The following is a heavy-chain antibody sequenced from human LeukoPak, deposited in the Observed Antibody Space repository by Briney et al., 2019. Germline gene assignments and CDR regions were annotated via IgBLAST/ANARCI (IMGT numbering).Heavy chain of an antibody. V-gene: IGHV4-59*01. CDR2: IYYSGST. CDR3: AREIPKATFDY. J-gene: IGHJ4*01. CDR1: GGSISRYY. D-gene: IGHD2-21*01. Sequence: SETLSLTCTVSGGSISRYYWSWIRQPPGKGLEWIGYIYYSGSTNYNPSLKSRVTISVDTSKNQFSLKLSSVTAADTAVYYCAREIPKATFDYWGHGTLVTVSS.